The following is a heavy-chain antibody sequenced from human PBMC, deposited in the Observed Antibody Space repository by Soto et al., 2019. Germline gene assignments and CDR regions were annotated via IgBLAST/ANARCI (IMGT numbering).Heavy chain of an antibody. CDR3: AKDLYGMDV. V-gene: IGHV3-30*18. J-gene: IGHJ6*02. Sequence: QVQLVESGGGVVQPGRSLRLSCAASGCTFSSYGMHWVRQAPGKGLEWVAVISYDGSNKYYADSVKGRFTISRDNSKNTLYLQMNSLRAEDTAVYYCAKDLYGMDVWGQGTTVTVSS. CDR1: GCTFSSYG. CDR2: ISYDGSNK.